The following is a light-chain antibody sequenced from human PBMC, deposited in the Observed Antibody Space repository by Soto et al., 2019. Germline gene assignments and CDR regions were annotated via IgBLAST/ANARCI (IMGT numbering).Light chain of an antibody. CDR3: QQYHDWPPIT. V-gene: IGKV3-15*01. J-gene: IGKJ3*01. Sequence: EIVMTQSPATLFVSPGERATLSCRASQTVSDDLAWYQQKPGQAPRVLIYGASTRATDIPARFSGGGSGTEFTLPISSLQSEDSAIYYCQQYHDWPPITFGPGTKVNI. CDR1: QTVSDD. CDR2: GAS.